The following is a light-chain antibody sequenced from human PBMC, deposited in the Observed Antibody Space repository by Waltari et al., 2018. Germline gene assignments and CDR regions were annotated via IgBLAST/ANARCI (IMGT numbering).Light chain of an antibody. V-gene: IGLV2-8*01. CDR1: SSDIGNYNY. CDR2: EVS. J-gene: IGLJ6*01. Sequence: QSALTQPPSASGSPGQSVTISCSGTSSDIGNYNYVPWYQHHPGKAPKLLIYEVSKRPSGVPDRFSGSKSGNTASLTVSGLQAEDEADYYCSSYAGSNNFVFGSGTKVTVL. CDR3: SSYAGSNNFV.